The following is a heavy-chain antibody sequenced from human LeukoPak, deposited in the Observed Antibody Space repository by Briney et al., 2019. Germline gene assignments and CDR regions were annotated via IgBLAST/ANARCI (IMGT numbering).Heavy chain of an antibody. CDR3: ARDRGDKYSSSPSI. Sequence: SETLSLTCTVSGGSISSGSYYWSWIRQPAGKGLEWIGRIYTSGSTNCNPSLKSRVTISVDTSKNQFSLKLSSVTAADTAVYYCARDRGDKYSSSPSIWGQGTMVTVSS. CDR2: IYTSGST. V-gene: IGHV4-61*02. J-gene: IGHJ3*02. D-gene: IGHD6-13*01. CDR1: GGSISSGSYY.